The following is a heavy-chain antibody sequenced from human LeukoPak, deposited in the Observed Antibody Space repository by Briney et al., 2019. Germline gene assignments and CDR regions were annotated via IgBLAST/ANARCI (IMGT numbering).Heavy chain of an antibody. CDR3: ARNSMVRGVIIRVWFDP. CDR2: IYHSGST. J-gene: IGHJ5*02. V-gene: IGHV4-30-4*01. CDR1: GGSISSGDSY. Sequence: PSETLSLTCTVSGGSISSGDSYWSWIRQPPGKGLEWIGYIYHSGSTYYNPSLKSRVTISVDRSKNQFSLKLSSVTAADTAVYYCARNSMVRGVIIRVWFDPWGQGTLVTVSS. D-gene: IGHD3-10*01.